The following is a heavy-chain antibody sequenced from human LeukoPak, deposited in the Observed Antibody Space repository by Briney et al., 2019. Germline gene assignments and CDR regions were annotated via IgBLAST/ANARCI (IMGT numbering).Heavy chain of an antibody. CDR3: ARGLKSGPGWLQLPLDY. J-gene: IGHJ4*02. D-gene: IGHD5-24*01. V-gene: IGHV1-24*01. CDR2: FDPEDGET. CDR1: GYTLTELS. Sequence: ASVKVSCKVSGYTLTELSMHWVRQAPGKGLEWMGGFDPEDGETIYAQKFQGRVTMTEDTSTDTAYMELSSLRSEDTAVYYCARGLKSGPGWLQLPLDYWGQGTLVTVSS.